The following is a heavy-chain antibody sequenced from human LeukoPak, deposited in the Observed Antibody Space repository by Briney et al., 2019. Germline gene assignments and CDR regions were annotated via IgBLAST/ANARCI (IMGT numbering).Heavy chain of an antibody. D-gene: IGHD2-2*02. CDR2: ISSSSSYI. CDR1: GFTFSSYS. J-gene: IGHJ1*01. V-gene: IGHV3-21*01. Sequence: PGGSLRLSCAASGFTFSSYSMNWVRQAPGKGLEWVSSISSSSSYIYYADSVKGRFTISRDNAKNSLNLQMNSLGAEDTAVYYCATTPYCSSTSCYRYFQHWGQGTLVTVSS. CDR3: ATTPYCSSTSCYRYFQH.